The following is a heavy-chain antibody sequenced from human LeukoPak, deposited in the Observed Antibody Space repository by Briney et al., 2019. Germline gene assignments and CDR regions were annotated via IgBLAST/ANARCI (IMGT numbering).Heavy chain of an antibody. Sequence: GGSLRLSCAASGFTFSDYAMHWVRQPPGKGLEYVSAISSNGGSTYYANSVKGRFTISRDNSKNTLYLQMGSLRAEDMAVYYCARDNLRSRWLQPGDYRGQGTLVTVSS. D-gene: IGHD5-24*01. J-gene: IGHJ4*02. CDR2: ISSNGGST. CDR3: ARDNLRSRWLQPGDY. V-gene: IGHV3-64*01. CDR1: GFTFSDYA.